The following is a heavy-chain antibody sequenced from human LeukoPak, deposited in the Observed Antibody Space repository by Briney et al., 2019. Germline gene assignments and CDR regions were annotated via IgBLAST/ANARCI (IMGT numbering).Heavy chain of an antibody. CDR1: GGSISSYY. D-gene: IGHD2-21*01. V-gene: IGHV4-59*08. Sequence: PSETLSLTCTVSGGSISSYYWSWIRQPPGKGLEWIGYIYYSGSTNYNPSLKSQVTISVDTSKNQFSLKLSSVTAADTAVYYCARLPPYLGYYFDYWGQGTLVTVSS. CDR2: IYYSGST. CDR3: ARLPPYLGYYFDY. J-gene: IGHJ4*02.